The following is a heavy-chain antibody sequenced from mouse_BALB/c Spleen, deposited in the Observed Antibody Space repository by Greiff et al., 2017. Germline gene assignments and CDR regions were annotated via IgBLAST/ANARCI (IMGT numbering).Heavy chain of an antibody. Sequence: VQLKQSGPGLVKPSQSLSLTCSVTGYSITSGYYWNWIRQFPGNKLEWMGYISYDGSNNYNPSLKNRISITRDTSKNQFFLKLNSVTTEDTATYYCARLREGVYAMDYWGQGTSVTVSS. J-gene: IGHJ4*01. CDR1: GYSITSGYY. V-gene: IGHV3-6*02. CDR3: ARLREGVYAMDY. D-gene: IGHD2-12*01. CDR2: ISYDGSN.